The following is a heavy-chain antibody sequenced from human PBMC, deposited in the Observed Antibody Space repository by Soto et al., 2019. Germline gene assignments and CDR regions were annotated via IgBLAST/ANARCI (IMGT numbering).Heavy chain of an antibody. D-gene: IGHD3-9*01. Sequence: SVKVSCKASGGTFSSYAISWVRQAPGQGLEWMGGIIPIFGTANYAQKFQGSVTITADKSTSTAYMELSSLRSEDTAVYYCARSDPDNYYYYGMDVWGQGTTVTVSS. J-gene: IGHJ6*02. CDR1: GGTFSSYA. CDR3: ARSDPDNYYYYGMDV. CDR2: IIPIFGTA. V-gene: IGHV1-69*06.